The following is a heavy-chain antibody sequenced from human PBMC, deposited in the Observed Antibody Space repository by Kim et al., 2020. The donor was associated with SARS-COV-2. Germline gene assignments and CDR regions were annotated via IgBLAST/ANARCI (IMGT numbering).Heavy chain of an antibody. Sequence: SETLSLTCTVSGGSISSSSYYWGWIRQPPGKGLEWIGSIYYSGSTYYNPSLKSRVTISVGTSKNQFSLKLSSVTAADTAVYYCARRVVIHWYFDLWGRGTLVTVSS. J-gene: IGHJ2*01. CDR2: IYYSGST. CDR1: GGSISSSSYY. CDR3: ARRVVIHWYFDL. D-gene: IGHD3-22*01. V-gene: IGHV4-39*01.